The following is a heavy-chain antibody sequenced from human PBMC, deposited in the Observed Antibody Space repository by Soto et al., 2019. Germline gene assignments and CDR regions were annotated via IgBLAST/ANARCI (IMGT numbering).Heavy chain of an antibody. J-gene: IGHJ6*02. CDR3: ARGQVMVVAAGRGSDYYSDGMDV. V-gene: IGHV1-69*12. Sequence: QVQLVQSGAEVKKPGSSVKVSCKASGGTFSSYAISWVRQAPGQGLEWMGGIIPIFGTANYAQKFQGRVTITADESTTTAYMGLRSLRSENTAIYYCARGQVMVVAAGRGSDYYSDGMDVWSQGTPVTVSS. CDR1: GGTFSSYA. CDR2: IIPIFGTA. D-gene: IGHD6-13*01.